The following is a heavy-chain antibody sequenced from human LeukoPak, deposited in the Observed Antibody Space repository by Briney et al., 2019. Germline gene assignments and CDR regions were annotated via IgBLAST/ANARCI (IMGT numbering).Heavy chain of an antibody. V-gene: IGHV3-23*01. CDR1: GFTFSNYA. D-gene: IGHD4-17*01. Sequence: GGPLRLSCAASGFTFSNYAMSWGRQAPGKGLEWVSTISGSGDNTDYADSVKGRFTISRDNSKNTLYLQITTLRAQATPGYHGAKSPRMTTVTHFGFWGQGTLVTVSS. J-gene: IGHJ4*02. CDR3: AKSPRMTTVTHFGF. CDR2: ISGSGDNT.